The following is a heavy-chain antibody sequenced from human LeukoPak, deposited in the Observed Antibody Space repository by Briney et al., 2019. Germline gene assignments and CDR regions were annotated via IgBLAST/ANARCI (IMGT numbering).Heavy chain of an antibody. CDR3: ARGTYSSSWYSDGMDG. J-gene: IGHJ6*02. CDR1: GGSISSYY. CDR2: IYTSGST. D-gene: IGHD6-13*01. Sequence: PSETLSLTCTVSGGSISSYYWSWIRQPAGKGLEWIGRIYTSGSTNYNPSLKSRATMSVDTSKNQFSLKLSSVTAADTAVYYCARGTYSSSWYSDGMDGWGQGTTVTVSS. V-gene: IGHV4-4*07.